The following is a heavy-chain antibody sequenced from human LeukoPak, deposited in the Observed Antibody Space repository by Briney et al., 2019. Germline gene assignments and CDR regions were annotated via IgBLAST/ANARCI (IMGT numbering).Heavy chain of an antibody. CDR3: ARGGHYAYYFDY. D-gene: IGHD4-17*01. J-gene: IGHJ4*02. CDR1: GGSISSYY. V-gene: IGHV4-59*01. CDR2: IYYSGST. Sequence: SETLSLTCTVSGGSISSYYWNWIRQPPGKGLEWIGYIYYSGSTNYNPSLTSRVTISVDTSKNQFSLKLSSVTAADTGVYYCARGGHYAYYFDYWGQGTLVTVSS.